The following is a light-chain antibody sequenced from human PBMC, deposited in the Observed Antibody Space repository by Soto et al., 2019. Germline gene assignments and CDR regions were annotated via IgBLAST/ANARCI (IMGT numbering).Light chain of an antibody. CDR1: QSISNS. J-gene: IGKJ5*01. Sequence: DIQMTQSPSSLSASVGDRVTITCRASQSISNSLNWYQQKPGRAPKLLIYAASSLQSGVPSRFRVSGSGTDFILTISTLQPEDFATYYCQQSYSTPRDFGQGTRLE. V-gene: IGKV1-39*01. CDR3: QQSYSTPRD. CDR2: AAS.